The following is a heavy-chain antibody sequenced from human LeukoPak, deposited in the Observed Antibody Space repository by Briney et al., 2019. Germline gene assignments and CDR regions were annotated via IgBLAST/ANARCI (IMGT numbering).Heavy chain of an antibody. CDR1: GFTVSSNH. CDR2: LYRGGST. D-gene: IGHD3-22*01. Sequence: GGSLRLSCAASGFTVSSNHMSWVRQAPGKGLEWVSVLYRGGSTYYADSVKGRFTISRDNSKNTLYLQMNSLRAEDTAVYYCAREMLDDSSGIEYWGQGTLVTVSS. J-gene: IGHJ4*02. CDR3: AREMLDDSSGIEY. V-gene: IGHV3-53*01.